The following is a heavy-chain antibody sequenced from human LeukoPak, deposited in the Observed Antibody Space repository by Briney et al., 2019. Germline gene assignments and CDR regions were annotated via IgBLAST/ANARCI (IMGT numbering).Heavy chain of an antibody. CDR3: ARDHVSYCSGGSCYLDYFDY. J-gene: IGHJ4*02. CDR2: INHSGST. V-gene: IGHV4-34*01. D-gene: IGHD2-15*01. Sequence: SETLSLTCAVYGGSFSGYYWSWIRQPPGKGLEWIGEINHSGSTNYNPSLKSRVTISVDTSKNQFSLKLSSVTAADTAVYYCARDHVSYCSGGSCYLDYFDYWGQGTLVTVSS. CDR1: GGSFSGYY.